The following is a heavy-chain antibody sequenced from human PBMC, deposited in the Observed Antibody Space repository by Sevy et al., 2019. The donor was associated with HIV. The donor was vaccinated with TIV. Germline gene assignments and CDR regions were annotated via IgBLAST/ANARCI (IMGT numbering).Heavy chain of an antibody. Sequence: GESLKISCKGSGYSFTSYWIGWVRQMPGKGLEWMGIIYPGDSDTRYSPSFQGQVTISADKSISTAYLQWSSRKASDTAMYYCARTLRWHCSGGSCYSADAFDIWGQGTMVTVSS. D-gene: IGHD2-15*01. J-gene: IGHJ3*02. CDR2: IYPGDSDT. CDR3: ARTLRWHCSGGSCYSADAFDI. V-gene: IGHV5-51*01. CDR1: GYSFTSYW.